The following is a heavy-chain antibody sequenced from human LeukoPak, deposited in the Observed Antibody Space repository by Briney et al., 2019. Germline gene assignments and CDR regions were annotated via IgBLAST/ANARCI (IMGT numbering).Heavy chain of an antibody. CDR3: ANDRGYSFDY. CDR1: GLTLSNYW. J-gene: IGHJ4*02. D-gene: IGHD3-22*01. Sequence: GGSLRLSCAVSGLTLSNYWMNWVRQAPGKGLEWVAHINPDGGEERYVDSVKGRFVISRDNAKNSLYLQMNSLRAEDTAVYYCANDRGYSFDYWGQGTLVTVFS. CDR2: INPDGGEE. V-gene: IGHV3-7*02.